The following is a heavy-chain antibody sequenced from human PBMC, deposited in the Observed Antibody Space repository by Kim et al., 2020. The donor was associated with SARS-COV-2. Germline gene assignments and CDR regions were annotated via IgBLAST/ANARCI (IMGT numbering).Heavy chain of an antibody. D-gene: IGHD6-13*01. CDR2: INHSGST. CDR3: ARWVGSSWYRDLPYFDY. Sequence: SETLSLTCAVYGGSFSGYYWSWIRQPPGKGLEWIGEINHSGSTNYNPSLKSRVTISVDTSKNQFSLKLSSVTAADTAVYYCARWVGSSWYRDLPYFDYWGQGTLVTVSS. J-gene: IGHJ4*02. V-gene: IGHV4-34*01. CDR1: GGSFSGYY.